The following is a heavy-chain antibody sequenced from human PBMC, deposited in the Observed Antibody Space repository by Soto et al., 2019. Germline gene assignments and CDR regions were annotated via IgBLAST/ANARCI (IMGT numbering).Heavy chain of an antibody. Sequence: EVKLLESGGGLAQPGGSLRLSCVGSGFTFDSYAISWVRQAPGERLQWIAAISGSADGTDYAHSVRGRFTISRDNAKKTVHRQMDRLRVEDTVVYFGAKDTVGGYSFWSGYYSDGLDVWGQGTLVTVS. CDR3: AKDTVGGYSFWSGYYSDGLDV. CDR1: GFTFDSYA. V-gene: IGHV3-23*01. D-gene: IGHD3-3*01. CDR2: ISGSADGT. J-gene: IGHJ3*01.